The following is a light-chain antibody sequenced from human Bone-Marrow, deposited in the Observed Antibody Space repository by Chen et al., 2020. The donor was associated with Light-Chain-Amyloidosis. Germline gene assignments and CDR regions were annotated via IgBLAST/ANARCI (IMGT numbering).Light chain of an antibody. V-gene: IGKV2-28*01. CDR2: LAS. CDR3: MQALQTPT. CDR1: QSLLHRNGYNY. J-gene: IGKJ4*01. Sequence: EIVMTQSPLSLPVTPGEPASISCRSSQSLLHRNGYNYLDWYLQKPGQSPQLLISLASNRASGVPDRFSGSGSGTDCTLKISRVEPEDVGVYYCMQALQTPTFGGGTKVGIK.